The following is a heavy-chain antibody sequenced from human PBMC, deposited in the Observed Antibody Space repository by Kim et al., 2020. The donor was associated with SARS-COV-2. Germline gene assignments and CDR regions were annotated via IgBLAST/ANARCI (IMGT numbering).Heavy chain of an antibody. J-gene: IGHJ4*02. CDR3: AKSFSGSYFGYDY. V-gene: IGHV3-30*18. D-gene: IGHD1-26*01. CDR1: GFTFNTYG. CDR2: ISHDGSNK. Sequence: GGSLRLSSAASGFTFNTYGMHWVRQAPGKGLEWVAVISHDGSNKYYADSVKGRFTISRDNSKNTLYLQMNSLRIEDTAVYYCAKSFSGSYFGYDYWGQGTLVTVSS.